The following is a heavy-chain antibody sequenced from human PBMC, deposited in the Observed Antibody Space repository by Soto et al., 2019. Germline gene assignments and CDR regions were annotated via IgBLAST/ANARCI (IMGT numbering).Heavy chain of an antibody. J-gene: IGHJ4*02. CDR1: GFSLSTRGVG. D-gene: IGHD6-19*01. CDR3: ARTVAGAYAALYYFDY. V-gene: IGHV2-5*02. CDR2: LYWDDDK. Sequence: SGPTLVNPTQTLTLTCTFSGFSLSTRGVGVGWIRQPPGKALEWLALLYWDDDKRYSPSLKSRLTITKDTSKNQVVLTMTNMDPVDTATYYCARTVAGAYAALYYFDYWGQGTLVTVSS.